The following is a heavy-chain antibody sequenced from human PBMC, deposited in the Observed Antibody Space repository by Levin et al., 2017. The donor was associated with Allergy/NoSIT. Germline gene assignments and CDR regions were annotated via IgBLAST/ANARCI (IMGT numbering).Heavy chain of an antibody. V-gene: IGHV4-39*07. CDR2: IYFSGST. CDR3: ARDEMVHEIQYYYGIDV. D-gene: IGHD2-8*01. CDR1: GGSIRTSSYY. Sequence: SQTLSLPCTVSGGSIRTSSYYWGWIRQPPGKGLEWIGNIYFSGSTYYTPSLRSRVTISVDTSKNQFSLRLSSVTAADTAVYYCARDEMVHEIQYYYGIDVWGQGTTVTVSS. J-gene: IGHJ6*02.